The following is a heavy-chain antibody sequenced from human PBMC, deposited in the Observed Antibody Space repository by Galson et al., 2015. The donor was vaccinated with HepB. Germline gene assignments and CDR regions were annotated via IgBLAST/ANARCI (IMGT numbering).Heavy chain of an antibody. J-gene: IGHJ4*02. D-gene: IGHD2/OR15-2a*01. CDR2: ISYDGSNK. Sequence: SLRLSCAASGYTFSSYAMHWVRQAPGKGLEWVAVISYDGSNKYYADSVKGRFTISRDNSKNTLYLQMNSLRAEDTAVYYCARDRIFPYFYYWGQGTLVTVSS. V-gene: IGHV3-30*04. CDR1: GYTFSSYA. CDR3: ARDRIFPYFYY.